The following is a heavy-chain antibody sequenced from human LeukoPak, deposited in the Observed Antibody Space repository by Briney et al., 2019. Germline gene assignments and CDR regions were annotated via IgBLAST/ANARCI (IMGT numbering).Heavy chain of an antibody. CDR3: ARDLDMTTVTGAFDI. Sequence: GASVKVSCKASGYTITGYYMHWVRQAPGQGLEWMGWINPNSGGTNYAQKFQGRVTMSRDTSISTAYMELSRLRSDDTAVYYCARDLDMTTVTGAFDIWVQGTMVTVFS. CDR2: INPNSGGT. J-gene: IGHJ3*02. CDR1: GYTITGYY. V-gene: IGHV1-2*02. D-gene: IGHD4-17*01.